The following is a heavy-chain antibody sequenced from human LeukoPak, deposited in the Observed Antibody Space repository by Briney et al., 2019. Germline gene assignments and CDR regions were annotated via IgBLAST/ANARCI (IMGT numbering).Heavy chain of an antibody. CDR1: GFTFSSYW. CDR2: IKQDGSEK. Sequence: GGSLRLSCAASGFTFSSYWMSWVRQAPGKGLEWVAIIKQDGSEKYYVDSVKGRFTISRDNAKNSLYLQMNSLRAEDTAVYYCAAQSGYYDFWSGYSPRPFDYWGQGTLVTVSS. CDR3: AAQSGYYDFWSGYSPRPFDY. V-gene: IGHV3-7*01. J-gene: IGHJ4*02. D-gene: IGHD3-3*01.